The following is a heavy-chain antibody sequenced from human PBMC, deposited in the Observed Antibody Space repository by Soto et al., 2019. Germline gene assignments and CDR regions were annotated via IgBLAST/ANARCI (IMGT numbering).Heavy chain of an antibody. V-gene: IGHV4-4*07. D-gene: IGHD6-6*01. Sequence: SETLSLTCTVSGGSISSYYWSWIRQPAGKGLEWIGRIYTSGSTNYNPSLKSRVTMSVDTSKNQFSLKLSSVTAADTAVYYCARDLLGYSSSSAFDIWGQGTMVTVSS. CDR1: GGSISSYY. J-gene: IGHJ3*02. CDR3: ARDLLGYSSSSAFDI. CDR2: IYTSGST.